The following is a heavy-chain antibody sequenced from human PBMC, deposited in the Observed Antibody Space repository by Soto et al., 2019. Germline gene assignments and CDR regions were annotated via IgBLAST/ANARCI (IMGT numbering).Heavy chain of an antibody. CDR2: ISSSSSYI. Sequence: PGGSLRLSCAASGFTLSSYSMNWVRQAPGKGLEWVSSISSSSSYIYYADSVKGRFTISRDNAKNSLYLQMHSLRAEATAVYYCAGDLGVYCDYWGQRTLVTVSA. CDR3: AGDLGVYCDY. CDR1: GFTLSSYS. J-gene: IGHJ4*02. D-gene: IGHD2-8*01. V-gene: IGHV3-21*01.